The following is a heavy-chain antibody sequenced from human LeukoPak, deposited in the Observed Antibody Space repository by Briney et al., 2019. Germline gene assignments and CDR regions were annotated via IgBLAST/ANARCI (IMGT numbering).Heavy chain of an antibody. Sequence: GRSLRLSCAASGFTFSSHAMHWVRQAPGKGLEWVANIKRDGSEKNYVDSVKGRFTISRDNAENSLYLQMNSLRAEDTAVYYCARDRYNWGTNDYWGQGTLVTVSS. J-gene: IGHJ4*02. CDR1: GFTFSSHA. V-gene: IGHV3-7*01. D-gene: IGHD1-20*01. CDR2: IKRDGSEK. CDR3: ARDRYNWGTNDY.